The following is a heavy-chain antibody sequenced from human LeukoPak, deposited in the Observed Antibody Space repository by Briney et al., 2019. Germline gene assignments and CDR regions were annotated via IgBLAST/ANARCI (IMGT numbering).Heavy chain of an antibody. CDR3: RDVFDY. CDR1: GFSFSNYG. J-gene: IGHJ4*02. CDR2: VQDDGSNK. Sequence: PGGSLRLSCVASGFSFSNYGMHWVRQAPGKGLEWVAFVQDDGSNKYYADSVKGRFTISRDNSNNTLYLQMNSLRAEDTAVYYRRDVFDYWGQGTLVTVSS. D-gene: IGHD3-16*01. V-gene: IGHV3-30*02.